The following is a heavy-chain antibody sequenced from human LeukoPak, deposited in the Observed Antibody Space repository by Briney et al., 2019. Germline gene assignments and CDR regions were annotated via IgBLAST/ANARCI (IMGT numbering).Heavy chain of an antibody. Sequence: GGSLRLSCAASGFTFSSYGMHWVRQAPGKGLEWVAVISYDGSNKYYADSVKGRFTISRDNSKNTLYLQMNSLRAEDTAVYYCAKAGRGYSYGYFGYMDVWGKGTTVTVSS. D-gene: IGHD5-18*01. CDR2: ISYDGSNK. V-gene: IGHV3-30*18. CDR3: AKAGRGYSYGYFGYMDV. J-gene: IGHJ6*03. CDR1: GFTFSSYG.